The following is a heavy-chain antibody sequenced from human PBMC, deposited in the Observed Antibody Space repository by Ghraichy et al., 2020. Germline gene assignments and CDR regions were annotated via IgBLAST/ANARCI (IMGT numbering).Heavy chain of an antibody. D-gene: IGHD2-2*01. CDR3: TRKWRRYCSSTSNRCAFDI. V-gene: IGHV3-49*03. Sequence: GGSLRLSCTASGFTFGDYAMSWFRQAPGKGLEWVGFIRSKAYGGTTEYAASVKGRFTISRDDSKSIAYLQMNSLKTEDIAVYYCTRKWRRYCSSTSNRCAFDIWGQGTMVTVSS. CDR1: GFTFGDYA. J-gene: IGHJ3*02. CDR2: IRSKAYGGTT.